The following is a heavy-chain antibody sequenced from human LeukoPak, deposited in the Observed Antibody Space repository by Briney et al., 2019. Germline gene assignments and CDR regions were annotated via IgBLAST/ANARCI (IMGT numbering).Heavy chain of an antibody. V-gene: IGHV1-24*01. J-gene: IGHJ6*02. D-gene: IGHD2-2*01. Sequence: AASVKVSCKVSGYTLTELSMHWARQAPGKGLEWMGGFDPEDGETIYAQKFQGRVTMTEDTSTDTAYMELSSLRSEDTAVYYCAAHCSSTSCYFLIADYGMDVWGQGTTVTVSS. CDR1: GYTLTELS. CDR3: AAHCSSTSCYFLIADYGMDV. CDR2: FDPEDGET.